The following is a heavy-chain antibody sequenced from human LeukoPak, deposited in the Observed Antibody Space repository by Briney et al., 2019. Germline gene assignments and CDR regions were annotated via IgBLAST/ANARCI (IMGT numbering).Heavy chain of an antibody. D-gene: IGHD6-19*01. V-gene: IGHV4-4*02. Sequence: SGTLSLTCDVSGGSITQTNYWTWVRQPPGKGLEWIGEVNLQGGTNYNPSLLRRVAISVDTSANHVSLQMTSVTAADTAVYYCARELYSSGWSVTGTRYYGMDVWGQGTTVTVSS. CDR2: VNLQGGT. CDR1: GGSITQTNY. J-gene: IGHJ6*02. CDR3: ARELYSSGWSVTGTRYYGMDV.